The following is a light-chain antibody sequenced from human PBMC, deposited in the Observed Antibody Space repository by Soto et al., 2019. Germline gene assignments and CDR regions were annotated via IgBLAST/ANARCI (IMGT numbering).Light chain of an antibody. Sequence: EIVMTQSPATLSVSPGERATLSCRASQSVSSNLAWYHQQPGQAPRLLIYGASTRATGIPARFSGSGSGTEFTLTISSLQSEDFAVYYCQQYNKFPSLTFGGGTKVEIK. J-gene: IGKJ4*01. CDR1: QSVSSN. CDR3: QQYNKFPSLT. CDR2: GAS. V-gene: IGKV3-15*01.